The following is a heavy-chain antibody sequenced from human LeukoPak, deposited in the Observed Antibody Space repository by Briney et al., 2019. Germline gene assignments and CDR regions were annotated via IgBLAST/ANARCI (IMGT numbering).Heavy chain of an antibody. CDR1: GFTFSSSS. CDR2: ISSSSSYI. CDR3: ARLAVAEDDY. Sequence: GGSLRLSCAASGFTFSSSSMNWVRQAPGKGLEWVSSISSSSSYIYYADSVKGRFTISRDDAKNSLYLQMNSLRAEDTAVYYCARLAVAEDDYWGQGTLVTVSS. V-gene: IGHV3-21*01. D-gene: IGHD2-15*01. J-gene: IGHJ4*02.